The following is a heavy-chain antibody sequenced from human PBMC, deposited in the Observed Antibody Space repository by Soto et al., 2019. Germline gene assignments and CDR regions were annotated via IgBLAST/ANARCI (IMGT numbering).Heavy chain of an antibody. V-gene: IGHV1-3*04. J-gene: IGHJ4*02. CDR1: GYVFTSFA. Sequence: ASVKVSCKPSGYVFTSFAIHWMRQAPGQGPEWMGWINTGNGDSKYSEKFQDRVTITRDTSATTAYMELSSLRSEDTAVYYCARSKTIVMPGFDHWGQGTLVTVSS. CDR3: ARSKTIVMPGFDH. D-gene: IGHD2-21*01. CDR2: INTGNGDS.